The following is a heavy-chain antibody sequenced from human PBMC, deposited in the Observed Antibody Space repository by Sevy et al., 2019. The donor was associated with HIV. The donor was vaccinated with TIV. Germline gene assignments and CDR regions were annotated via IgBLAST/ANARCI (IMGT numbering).Heavy chain of an antibody. CDR3: ARGATALDY. D-gene: IGHD2-2*03. V-gene: IGHV4-4*07. J-gene: IGHJ4*02. CDR1: GDSFSSYY. Sequence: SETLSLTCNVSGDSFSSYYWNWIGQPAGKGLEWIGRIYASGSTNYNPSLKSRVTMSVDRSKNQFSLKLSSVAAADTAVYYCARGATALDYWGQGSLVTVSS. CDR2: IYASGST.